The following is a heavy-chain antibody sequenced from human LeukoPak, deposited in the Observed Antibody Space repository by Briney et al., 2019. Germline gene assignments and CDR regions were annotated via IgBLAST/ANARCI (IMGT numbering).Heavy chain of an antibody. J-gene: IGHJ4*02. CDR2: ISGTGDNT. CDR3: AKEGDGSGSYFRYNFDY. CDR1: GFTFSRYA. D-gene: IGHD3-10*01. V-gene: IGHV3-23*01. Sequence: GGSLRLSCAASGFTFSRYAMRWVRQAPGKGLEWVASISGTGDNTYYADSVKGRFIISRDNSRNTLSLQMDSLRAEDTAVYYCAKEGDGSGSYFRYNFDYWGQGTLVTVSS.